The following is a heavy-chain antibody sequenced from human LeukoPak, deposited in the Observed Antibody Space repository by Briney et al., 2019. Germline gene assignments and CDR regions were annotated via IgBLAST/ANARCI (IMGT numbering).Heavy chain of an antibody. D-gene: IGHD3-10*02. CDR1: GGSISSSSNY. CDR3: ARDVRTHFDY. V-gene: IGHV4-39*07. J-gene: IGHJ4*02. Sequence: SETLSLTCTVSGGSISSSSNYWGWIRQPPGKGLEWIGSIYYSGTIYYNSSLKSRVTISVDTSKNQFSLKLSSVTAADTAVYYCARDVRTHFDYWGQGTLVTVSS. CDR2: IYYSGTI.